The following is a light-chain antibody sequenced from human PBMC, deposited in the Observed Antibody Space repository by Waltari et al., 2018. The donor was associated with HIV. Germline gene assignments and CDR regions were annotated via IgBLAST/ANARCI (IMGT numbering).Light chain of an antibody. V-gene: IGKV2-28*01. CDR1: ESLLRDNGHNY. J-gene: IGKJ3*01. Sequence: EIVMTQSPLSLAVTPGEPASISCRSSESLLRDNGHNYLDWFLQKPGQSPQLLIYLGSMRASGVPDRFRGSGSGTDFTLRISKVEAEDVGTYYYMQAHQIPITFGPGTKLHIK. CDR3: MQAHQIPIT. CDR2: LGS.